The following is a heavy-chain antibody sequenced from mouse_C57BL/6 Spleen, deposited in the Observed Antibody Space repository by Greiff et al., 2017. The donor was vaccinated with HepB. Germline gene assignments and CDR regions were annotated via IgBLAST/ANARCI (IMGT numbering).Heavy chain of an antibody. J-gene: IGHJ2*01. CDR3: ASGPTVDY. CDR1: GYTFTSYW. CDR2: IDPSDSYT. V-gene: IGHV1-69*01. Sequence: QVQLQQPGAELVMPGASVKLSCKASGYTFTSYWMHWVKQRPGQGLEWIGEIDPSDSYTNYNQKFKGKSTLTVEKSSSTAYMQLSSLTSEDAAVYYWASGPTVDYWGPSTTLPVSS. D-gene: IGHD1-1*01.